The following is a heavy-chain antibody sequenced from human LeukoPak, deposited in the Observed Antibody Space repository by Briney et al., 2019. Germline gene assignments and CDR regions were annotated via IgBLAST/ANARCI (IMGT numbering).Heavy chain of an antibody. J-gene: IGHJ3*02. CDR3: ARQTTGDAFDI. Sequence: SETLSLTCTVSGGSISSYYWSWIRQPPGKGLEWIGYIYYSGSTNYNPSLKSRVTISVDTSKNQFSLKLSSVTAADTAVYYCARQTTGDAFDIWGQGTMVTVSS. D-gene: IGHD4-17*01. V-gene: IGHV4-59*01. CDR2: IYYSGST. CDR1: GGSISSYY.